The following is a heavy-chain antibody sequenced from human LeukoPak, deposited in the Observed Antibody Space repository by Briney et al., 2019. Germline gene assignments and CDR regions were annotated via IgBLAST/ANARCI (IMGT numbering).Heavy chain of an antibody. CDR2: ISGSGGST. CDR1: GFTFSNYV. J-gene: IGHJ3*02. V-gene: IGHV3-23*01. D-gene: IGHD5-18*01. Sequence: GGSLRLSRAASGFTFSNYVMSWVRQAPGKGLEWVSAISGSGGSTYYADSVKGRFTISRDNSKNTLYLQMNSLRAEDTAVYYCAKEYPEDTAMVSIDAFDIWGQGTMVTVSS. CDR3: AKEYPEDTAMVSIDAFDI.